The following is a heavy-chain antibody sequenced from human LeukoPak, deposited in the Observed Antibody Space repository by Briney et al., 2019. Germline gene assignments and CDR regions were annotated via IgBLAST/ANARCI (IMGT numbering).Heavy chain of an antibody. CDR1: GFTFNTYA. V-gene: IGHV3-23*01. CDR2: ISDSGGNT. CDR3: ARHRSSWLIDY. D-gene: IGHD6-6*01. J-gene: IGHJ4*02. Sequence: QTGGSLRLSCAASGFTFNTYAMSWVRQAPWERLQWVSGISDSGGNTYYADSVRGRFTISGDNSKNTLYLQMNSLRAEDTAVYYCARHRSSWLIDYWGQGTLVTVSS.